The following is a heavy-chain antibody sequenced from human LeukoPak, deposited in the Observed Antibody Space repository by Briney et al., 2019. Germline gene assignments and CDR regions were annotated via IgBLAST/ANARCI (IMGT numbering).Heavy chain of an antibody. CDR2: ISYDGSNK. V-gene: IGHV3-30*04. CDR3: ARDWGILVYSFSDY. CDR1: GFTFSSYA. D-gene: IGHD2-8*01. J-gene: IGHJ4*02. Sequence: PGGSLRLSCAASGFTFSSYAMSWVRQAPGKGLEWVAVISYDGSNKYYADFVKGRFTISRDNSKNTLYLQMNSLRAEDTAVYYCARDWGILVYSFSDYWGQGTLVTVSS.